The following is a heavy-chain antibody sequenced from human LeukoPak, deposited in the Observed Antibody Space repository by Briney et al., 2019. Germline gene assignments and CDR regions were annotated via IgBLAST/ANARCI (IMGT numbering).Heavy chain of an antibody. J-gene: IGHJ4*02. Sequence: SETLSLTCTVSGGSISSYYWSWIRQPPGKGLEWIGYIYYSGSTNYNPSLKSRVTISVDTSKNQFSLKLSSVTAADTAVYYCARTLSRWDPFDYWGQGTLVTVSS. CDR2: IYYSGST. V-gene: IGHV4-59*01. CDR3: ARTLSRWDPFDY. D-gene: IGHD1-26*01. CDR1: GGSISSYY.